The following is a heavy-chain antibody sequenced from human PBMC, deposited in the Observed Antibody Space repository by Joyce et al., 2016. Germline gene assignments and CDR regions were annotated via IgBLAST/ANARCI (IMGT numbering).Heavy chain of an antibody. V-gene: IGHV6-1*01. Sequence: QVQLQQSGPGLVKPSQTLSLTCAISGDSVSSNNAAWNWIRQSPSGGLEWLGRTYYRCKWYADYGVSVKSRITINPDASKNEFSLQLNSVTPEDTAVYYCAREMYSRTWPYLDYWGQGTLVTVSS. CDR2: TYYRCKWYA. CDR3: AREMYSRTWPYLDY. CDR1: GDSVSSNNAA. J-gene: IGHJ4*02. D-gene: IGHD6-13*01.